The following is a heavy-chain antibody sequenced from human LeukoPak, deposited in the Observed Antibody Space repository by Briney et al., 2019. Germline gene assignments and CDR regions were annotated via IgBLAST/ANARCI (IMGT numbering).Heavy chain of an antibody. CDR1: GGSISSSSYY. J-gene: IGHJ4*02. CDR2: IYYSGST. D-gene: IGHD3-16*01. CDR3: ARLSDWGRVDY. V-gene: IGHV4-39*01. Sequence: SETLSLTCTVSGGSISSSSYYWGWICQPLGKGLEWIGSIYYSGSTYYNPSLKSRVTISVDTSKNQFSLKLSSVTAADTAVYYCARLSDWGRVDYWGQGTLVTVSS.